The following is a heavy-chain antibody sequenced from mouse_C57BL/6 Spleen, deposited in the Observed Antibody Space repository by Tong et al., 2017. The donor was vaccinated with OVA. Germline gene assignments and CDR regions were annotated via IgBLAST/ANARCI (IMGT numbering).Heavy chain of an antibody. CDR2: IRLKSNNYAT. D-gene: IGHD4-1*01. J-gene: IGHJ2*01. V-gene: IGHV6-6*02. CDR3: TANWDNY. CDR1: GFTFSNYW. Sequence: EVQLQESGGGLVQPGGSMKLSCVASGFTFSNYWMNWVRQSPEKGLEWVAEIRLKSNNYATHYAESVKGRFTISRDDSKSSGYLQMNNLRAEDTGIYYCTANWDNYWGQGTTLTVSS.